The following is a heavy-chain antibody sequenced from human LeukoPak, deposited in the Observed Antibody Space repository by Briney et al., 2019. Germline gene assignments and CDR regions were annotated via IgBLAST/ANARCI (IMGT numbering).Heavy chain of an antibody. V-gene: IGHV3-9*01. Sequence: GGSLRLSCAASGFTFDDYAMHWVRQAPGKGLEWVSGISWNSGSIGYADSVKGRFTISRDNAKNSLYLQMNSLRAEDTALYYCAKGHLIAAAGSGYFDYWGQGTLVTISS. CDR3: AKGHLIAAAGSGYFDY. CDR2: ISWNSGSI. J-gene: IGHJ4*02. D-gene: IGHD6-13*01. CDR1: GFTFDDYA.